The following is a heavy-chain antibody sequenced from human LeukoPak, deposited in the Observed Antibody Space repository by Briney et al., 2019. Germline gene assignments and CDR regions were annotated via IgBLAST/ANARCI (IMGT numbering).Heavy chain of an antibody. CDR3: ARAVGSGSFQTYYYYMDV. V-gene: IGHV4-38-2*02. D-gene: IGHD3-10*01. CDR2: IYHSGST. Sequence: PSETLSLTCTVSGYSISSGYYWGWIRQPPGKGLEWIGTIYHSGSTYYNPSLNSRVTISVDTSKNQFSLKLSSVTAADTAVYYCARAVGSGSFQTYYYYMDVWGKGTTVTISS. CDR1: GYSISSGYY. J-gene: IGHJ6*03.